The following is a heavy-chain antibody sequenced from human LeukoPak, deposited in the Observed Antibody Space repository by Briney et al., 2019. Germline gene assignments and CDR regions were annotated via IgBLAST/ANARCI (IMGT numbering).Heavy chain of an antibody. V-gene: IGHV3-48*01. Sequence: PGGSLRLSCAASGFTFSSYSMNWVRQAPGKGLGWVSYISGSSSTIYYADSVKGRFTISRDNAKNSLYLQMNSLRAEDTAVYYCARDRGGLVSFDPWGQGTLVTVSS. J-gene: IGHJ5*02. CDR2: ISGSSSTI. D-gene: IGHD6-19*01. CDR3: ARDRGGLVSFDP. CDR1: GFTFSSYS.